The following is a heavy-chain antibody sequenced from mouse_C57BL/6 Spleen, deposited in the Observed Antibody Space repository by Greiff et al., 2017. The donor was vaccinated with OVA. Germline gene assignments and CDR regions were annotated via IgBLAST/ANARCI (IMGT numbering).Heavy chain of an antibody. CDR2: ISYDGSN. CDR1: GYSITSGYY. J-gene: IGHJ3*01. V-gene: IGHV3-6*01. CDR3: AREGNWDVAY. Sequence: EVKLMESGPGLVKPSQSLSLTCSVTGYSITSGYYWNWIRQFPGNKLEWMGYISYDGSNNYNPSLKNRISITRDTSKNQFFLKLNSVTTEDTATYYCAREGNWDVAYWGQGTLVTVSA. D-gene: IGHD4-1*01.